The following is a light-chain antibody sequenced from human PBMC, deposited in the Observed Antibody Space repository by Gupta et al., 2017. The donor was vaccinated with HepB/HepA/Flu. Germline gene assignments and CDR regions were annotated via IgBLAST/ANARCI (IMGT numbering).Light chain of an antibody. Sequence: DIQLTQSPSFLSASVGDRVTITCRASQGIGTYLAWYQQKPGRAPNVLIYDASTLQSGVPSRFSGGRSETEFTLTISYLQPEDFATYFCRQLNKVPVTFGRGTXVKVK. CDR3: RQLNKVPVT. J-gene: IGKJ1*01. V-gene: IGKV1-9*01. CDR2: DAS. CDR1: QGIGTY.